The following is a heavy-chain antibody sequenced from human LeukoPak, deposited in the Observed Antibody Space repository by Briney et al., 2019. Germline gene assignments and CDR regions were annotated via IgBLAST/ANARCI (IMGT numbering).Heavy chain of an antibody. J-gene: IGHJ6*03. CDR2: IWYDGSNK. CDR3: AKTGYSSSSEPFDYYYYYMDV. Sequence: PGRSLRLSCAASGFTFSSYGMHWVCQAPGKGLEWVAVIWYDGSNKYYADSVKGRFTISRDNSKNTLYLQMNSLRAEDTAVYYCAKTGYSSSSEPFDYYYYYMDVWGKGTTVTVSS. D-gene: IGHD6-6*01. CDR1: GFTFSSYG. V-gene: IGHV3-33*06.